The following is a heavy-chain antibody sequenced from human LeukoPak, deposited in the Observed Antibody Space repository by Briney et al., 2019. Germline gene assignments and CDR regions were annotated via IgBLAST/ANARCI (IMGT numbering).Heavy chain of an antibody. CDR2: IYSDNT. CDR1: XXTVXXXS. V-gene: IGHV3-53*01. J-gene: IGHJ4*02. Sequence: SXXTVXXXSMSWVRQAPGKGLEWVSFIYSDNTHYSYSVKGRFTISIDNSKNTLYLQMNSLRAEDTAGYYCARGXXAXXXXYDYXXXXXLVTVSS. CDR3: ARGXXAXXXXYDY.